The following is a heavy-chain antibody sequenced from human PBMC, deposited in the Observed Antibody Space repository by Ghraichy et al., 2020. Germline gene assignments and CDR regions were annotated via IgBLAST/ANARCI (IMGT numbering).Heavy chain of an antibody. CDR3: APSKWFGINPED. V-gene: IGHV4-4*02. CDR1: GGSLSTTNW. D-gene: IGHD3-10*01. J-gene: IGHJ4*02. CDR2: FYHGGTI. Sequence: SETLSLTCAISGGSLSTTNWWTWFRQPPGKGLEWIGEFYHGGTINYNPSLRSRATISVDRSKNQFSLTLSSVTAADTAIYYCAPSKWFGINPEDWGPGTLAIVSS.